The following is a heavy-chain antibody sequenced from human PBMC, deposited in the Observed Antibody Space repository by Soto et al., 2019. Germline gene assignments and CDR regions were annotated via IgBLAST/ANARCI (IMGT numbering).Heavy chain of an antibody. J-gene: IGHJ5*01. CDR1: GSSIRSYW. Sequence: GGALRLSYAGSGSSIRSYWLHLVRQVPGKGLVWVSRINHAGTVTNYADSVKGRFTISRDTSKNTLFLRMNGLRAEDTAVDYCAKERWGVSRTWYDSWAQRTSVTASS. D-gene: IGHD3-10*01. CDR2: INHAGTVT. V-gene: IGHV3-74*01. CDR3: AKERWGVSRTWYDS.